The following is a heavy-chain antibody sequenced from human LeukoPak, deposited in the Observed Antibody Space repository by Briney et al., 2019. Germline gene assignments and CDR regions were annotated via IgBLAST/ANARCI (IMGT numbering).Heavy chain of an antibody. CDR2: IYPGDSDT. CDR3: ARDLDYYGSSGPLSAFDI. D-gene: IGHD3-22*01. J-gene: IGHJ3*02. V-gene: IGHV5-51*01. Sequence: KPGESLKISCKGSGYSFTSYWIGWVRQMPGKGLEWMGIIYPGDSDTRYSPSFQGQVTISADKSISTAYLQWSSLKASDTAMYYCARDLDYYGSSGPLSAFDIWGQGTMVTVSS. CDR1: GYSFTSYW.